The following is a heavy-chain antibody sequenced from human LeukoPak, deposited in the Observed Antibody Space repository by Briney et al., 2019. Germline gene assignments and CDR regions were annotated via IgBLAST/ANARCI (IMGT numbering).Heavy chain of an antibody. CDR1: GFTFSSYA. D-gene: IGHD3-3*01. J-gene: IGHJ4*02. Sequence: GGSLRLSCAASGFTFSSYAMSWVRQAPGKGLEWVSTISGSGGSTYYEDSVKGRFTISRDNSKNTLYLQMNSLRAEDMAVYYCAREEWYYFDYWGQGTLVTVSS. CDR3: AREEWYYFDY. CDR2: ISGSGGST. V-gene: IGHV3-23*01.